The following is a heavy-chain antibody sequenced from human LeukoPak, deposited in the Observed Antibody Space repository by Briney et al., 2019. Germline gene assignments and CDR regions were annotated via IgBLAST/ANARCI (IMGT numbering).Heavy chain of an antibody. J-gene: IGHJ3*02. CDR3: AKSANGGSYYDAFDI. CDR2: ISWNSGTI. D-gene: IGHD1-26*01. CDR1: GFTFDDYA. V-gene: IGHV3-9*01. Sequence: GGSLRLSCAASGFTFDDYAMHWVRQAPGKGLEWVSGISWNSGTIGFADSVKGRFTISRDNAKSSLYLQMNSLRPEDTAFYYCAKSANGGSYYDAFDIWGQGTMVTVSS.